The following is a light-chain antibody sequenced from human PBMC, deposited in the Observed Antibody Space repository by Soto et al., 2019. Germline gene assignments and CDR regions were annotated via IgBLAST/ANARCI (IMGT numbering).Light chain of an antibody. V-gene: IGKV3-20*01. Sequence: EIVLTQSPGTLSLSPGERATLSCRASQSVSSSYLAWYQQKPGQAPRLLIYGASSRATGIPDRFSGSGSGTDFTLTISRLQPEDFALYYCQHGYTFGQRTNLEIK. J-gene: IGKJ2*01. CDR1: QSVSSSY. CDR2: GAS. CDR3: QHGYT.